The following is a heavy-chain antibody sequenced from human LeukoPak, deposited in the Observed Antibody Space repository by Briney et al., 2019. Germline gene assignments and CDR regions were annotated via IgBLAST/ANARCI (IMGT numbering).Heavy chain of an antibody. D-gene: IGHD3-9*01. V-gene: IGHV3-53*01. J-gene: IGHJ6*02. CDR1: GFTVSSNY. CDR2: IYSGGGT. CDR3: ARSIGLTGGGVDV. Sequence: GGSLRLSCAASGFTVSSNYMSWVRQAPGKGLEWVSVIYSGGGTDYADSVKGRFTISRDNSKNTLYLQMNSLRAEDTAVYYCARSIGLTGGGVDVWGQGTTVTVSS.